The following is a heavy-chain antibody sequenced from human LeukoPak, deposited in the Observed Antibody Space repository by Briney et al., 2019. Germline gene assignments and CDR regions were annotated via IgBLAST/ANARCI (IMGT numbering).Heavy chain of an antibody. CDR3: AGRGHRYSRD. Sequence: NTSETLSLICDVSGDSVSSGYWSWIRQSPGKGLEWIGFIQDSGITDYNPSLRSRLLMSVDTSKNQFSLNLRSVTAADTAVYYCAGRGHRYSRDWGQGILVTISS. D-gene: IGHD2-15*01. CDR1: GDSVSSGY. V-gene: IGHV4-4*09. CDR2: IQDSGIT. J-gene: IGHJ1*01.